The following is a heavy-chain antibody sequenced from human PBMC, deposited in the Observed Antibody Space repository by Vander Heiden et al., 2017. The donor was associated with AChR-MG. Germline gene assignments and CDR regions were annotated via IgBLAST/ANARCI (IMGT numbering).Heavy chain of an antibody. D-gene: IGHD2-8*01. V-gene: IGHV3-23*01. J-gene: IGHJ5*01. CDR2: IRITGGST. Sequence: EVQLLESAGGLVQPGPPLRLPCVASGLRFRISAISWGRLAQGKGLTWDSAIRITGGSTSYAVSVKGRFTISRDDPKTTLLLQRNALRAKDTALYYCEKKPLYCAIGVCSYNWFDSWGRGTQVIVYS. CDR1: GLRFRISA. CDR3: EKKPLYCAIGVCSYNWFDS.